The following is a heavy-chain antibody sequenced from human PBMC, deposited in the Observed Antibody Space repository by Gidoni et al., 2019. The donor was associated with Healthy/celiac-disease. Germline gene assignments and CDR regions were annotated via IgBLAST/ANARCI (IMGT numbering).Heavy chain of an antibody. V-gene: IGHV4-34*01. D-gene: IGHD3-3*01. CDR2: INHSGST. J-gene: IGHJ5*02. Sequence: QVQLQQWGAGLLKPSETLSLTCAVYGGSFSGYSWSWSRQPPGKGLEWIGEINHSGSTNYNPSLKSRVTISVDTSKNQFSLKLSSVTAADTAVYYCASGRFLGNWFDPWGQGTLVTVSS. CDR3: ASGRFLGNWFDP. CDR1: GGSFSGYS.